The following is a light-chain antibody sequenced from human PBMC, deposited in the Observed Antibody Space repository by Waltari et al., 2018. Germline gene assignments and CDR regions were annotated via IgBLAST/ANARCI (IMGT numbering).Light chain of an antibody. CDR3: QQYNSYSRLYT. Sequence: DIQMTQSPSTLSASVGDRVTITCRASQSISSWLAWYQRKPGKAPKLLIYKASSLESGVPSRFSGSGSGTEFTLTISSLQPDDFATYYCQQYNSYSRLYTFGQGTKLEIK. J-gene: IGKJ2*01. CDR2: KAS. CDR1: QSISSW. V-gene: IGKV1-5*03.